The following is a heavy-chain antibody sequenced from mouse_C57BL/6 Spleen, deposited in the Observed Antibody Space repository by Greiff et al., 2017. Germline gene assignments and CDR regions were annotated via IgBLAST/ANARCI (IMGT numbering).Heavy chain of an antibody. Sequence: EVHLVESEGGLVQPGSSMKLSCTASGFTFSDYYMAWVRQVPEKGLEWVANIDYDGSSTYYLDSLKSRFIISRDNAKNILYLQMSSLKSEDTATYYCARDPGYAMDYWGQGTSVTVSS. CDR2: IDYDGSST. V-gene: IGHV5-16*01. CDR1: GFTFSDYY. CDR3: ARDPGYAMDY. J-gene: IGHJ4*01.